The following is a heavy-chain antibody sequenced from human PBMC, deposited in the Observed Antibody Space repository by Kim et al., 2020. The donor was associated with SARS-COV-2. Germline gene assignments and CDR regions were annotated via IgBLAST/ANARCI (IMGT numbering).Heavy chain of an antibody. D-gene: IGHD3-16*01. CDR3: ARHVGGVSDFDY. J-gene: IGHJ4*02. V-gene: IGHV5-51*01. Sequence: RYSPSFQGQVTISADKSISTAYLQWSSLKASDTAMYYCARHVGGVSDFDYWGQGTLVTVSS.